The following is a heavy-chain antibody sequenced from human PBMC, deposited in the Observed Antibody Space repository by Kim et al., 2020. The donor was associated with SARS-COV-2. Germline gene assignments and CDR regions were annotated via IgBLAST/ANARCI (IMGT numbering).Heavy chain of an antibody. CDR1: GFTFDDYT. V-gene: IGHV3-43*01. CDR2: ISWDGGST. J-gene: IGHJ6*02. D-gene: IGHD3-9*01. Sequence: GGSLRLSCAASGFTFDDYTMHWVRQAPGKGLEWVSLISWDGGSTYYADSVKGRFTISRDNSKNSLYLQMNSLRTEDTALYYCAKDSDDILTYNNLGVWGQGTTVTVSS. CDR3: AKDSDDILTYNNLGV.